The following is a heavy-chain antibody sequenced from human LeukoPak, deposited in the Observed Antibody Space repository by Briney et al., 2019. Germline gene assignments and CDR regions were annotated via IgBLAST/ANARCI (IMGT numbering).Heavy chain of an antibody. J-gene: IGHJ4*02. V-gene: IGHV1-69*01. CDR3: ARGPFSYDSSGYLDY. D-gene: IGHD3-22*01. Sequence: GSSVKVSCKASGGTFSSYAISWVRQAPGQGLEWMGGIIPIFGTANYAQKFQGRVTITADESTSTAYMELSSLRSEDTAVYYCARGPFSYDSSGYLDYWGQGTLVTVSS. CDR1: GGTFSSYA. CDR2: IIPIFGTA.